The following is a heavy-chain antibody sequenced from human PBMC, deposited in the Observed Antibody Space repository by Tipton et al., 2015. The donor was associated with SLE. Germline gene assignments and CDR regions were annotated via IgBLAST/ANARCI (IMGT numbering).Heavy chain of an antibody. Sequence: SLRLSCAASGFTFDDYTMHWVRQAPGKGLEWVSLISWDGGSTYYADSVKGRFTISRDNSKNSLYLQMNSLRTEDTALYYCAKDTGDGYNQGDAFDIWGQGTMVTVSS. V-gene: IGHV3-43*01. CDR3: AKDTGDGYNQGDAFDI. CDR1: GFTFDDYT. J-gene: IGHJ3*02. D-gene: IGHD5-24*01. CDR2: ISWDGGST.